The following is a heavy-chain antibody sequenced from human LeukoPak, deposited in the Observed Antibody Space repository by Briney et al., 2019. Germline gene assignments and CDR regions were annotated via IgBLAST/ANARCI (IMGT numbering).Heavy chain of an antibody. V-gene: IGHV4-39*01. J-gene: IGHJ6*03. Sequence: PSETLSLTCTVSGGSISSSSYYWGWIRQPPGKGLEWIGSIYYSGSTYYNPSLKSRVTISVDTSKNQSSLKLSSVTAADTAVYYCARLYCSSTSCYVRHYYYYYYMDVWGKGTTVTVSS. D-gene: IGHD2-2*01. CDR2: IYYSGST. CDR1: GGSISSSSYY. CDR3: ARLYCSSTSCYVRHYYYYYYMDV.